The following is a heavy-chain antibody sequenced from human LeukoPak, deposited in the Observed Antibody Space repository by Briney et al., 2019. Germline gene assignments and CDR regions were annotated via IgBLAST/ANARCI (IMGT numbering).Heavy chain of an antibody. V-gene: IGHV1-2*06. Sequence: ASVKVSCKASGYTFTGYYMHWARQAPGQGLEWMGRINPNSGGTNYAQKLQGRVTMTTDTSTSTAYMELRSLRSDDTAVYYCARDNPFCSGGSCYPLHYWGQGTLVTVSS. CDR2: INPNSGGT. CDR3: ARDNPFCSGGSCYPLHY. J-gene: IGHJ4*02. CDR1: GYTFTGYY. D-gene: IGHD2-15*01.